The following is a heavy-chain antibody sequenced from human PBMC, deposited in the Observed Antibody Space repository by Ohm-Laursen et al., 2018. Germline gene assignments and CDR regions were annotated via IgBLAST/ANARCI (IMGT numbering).Heavy chain of an antibody. CDR3: ATGGTWDLDF. V-gene: IGHV3-7*01. CDR1: GFTFNRRG. J-gene: IGHJ4*02. D-gene: IGHD1-26*01. CDR2: LNPDGSEK. Sequence: SLRLSCTASGFTFNRRGMIWVRQAPGKGLEWVANLNPDGSEKYYVDSVKGRFTISRDNAKNSLYLQMNSLRADDTSIYYCATGGTWDLDFWGQGTLVTVSS.